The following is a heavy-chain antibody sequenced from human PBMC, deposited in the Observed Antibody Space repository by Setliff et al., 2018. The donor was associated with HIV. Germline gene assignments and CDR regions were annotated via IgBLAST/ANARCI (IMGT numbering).Heavy chain of an antibody. V-gene: IGHV1-69*13. Sequence: AASVKVSCKASRGTFRNSAINWVRQAPGQGLVWMGGIITLFGEANYAQKFQGRVTITADESTSTAYMELNSLRSEDTAIYYCLRRATAAEVFDYWGQGTLVTVSS. CDR3: LRRATAAEVFDY. CDR1: RGTFRNSA. D-gene: IGHD6-13*01. CDR2: IITLFGEA. J-gene: IGHJ4*02.